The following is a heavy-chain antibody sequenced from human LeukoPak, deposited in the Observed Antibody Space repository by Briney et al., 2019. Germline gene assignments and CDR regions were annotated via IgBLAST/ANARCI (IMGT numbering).Heavy chain of an antibody. CDR3: AKGSISSGSYYFDY. J-gene: IGHJ4*02. CDR2: FDPEDGET. CDR1: GYTLTELS. Sequence: ASVRVSCRVSGYTLTELSMHWVQQAPGKGLEWMGGFDPEDGETIYAQKFQGRVTMTEDTSTDTAYMELSSLRAEDTAVYYCAKGSISSGSYYFDYWGQGTLVTVSS. D-gene: IGHD6-19*01. V-gene: IGHV1-24*01.